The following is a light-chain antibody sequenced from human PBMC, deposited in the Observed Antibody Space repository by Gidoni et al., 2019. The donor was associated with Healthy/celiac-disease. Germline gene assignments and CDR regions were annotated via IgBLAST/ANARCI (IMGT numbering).Light chain of an antibody. J-gene: IGKJ2*01. CDR3: QQYGSSPYT. CDR1: QSVSSSY. V-gene: IGKV3-20*01. Sequence: IVLTQSPGTLSLSPGERATLSCRASQSVSSSYLAWYQQKPGQAPRLLIYGASSRATGIPDRFSGSGSGTDFTLTISRLEPEDFAVYYCQQYGSSPYTCGRGPSWRSN. CDR2: GAS.